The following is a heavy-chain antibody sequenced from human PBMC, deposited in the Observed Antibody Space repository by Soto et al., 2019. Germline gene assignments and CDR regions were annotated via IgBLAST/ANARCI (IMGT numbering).Heavy chain of an antibody. CDR3: ATTRGLAVGGRFDY. D-gene: IGHD3-10*01. V-gene: IGHV4-39*01. Sequence: PSETLSLTCIVSGGSITRRSSYWAWIRQPPGKGLEWVGTFYDGNTCHNPSLRSLITIAVDTTKTQFSLKSNSVAAADTAFYYCATTRGLAVGGRFDYWGQGMLVTVSS. J-gene: IGHJ4*02. CDR2: FYDGNT. CDR1: GGSITRRSSY.